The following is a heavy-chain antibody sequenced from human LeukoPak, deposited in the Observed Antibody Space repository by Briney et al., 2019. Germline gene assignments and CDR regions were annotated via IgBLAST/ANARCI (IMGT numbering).Heavy chain of an antibody. J-gene: IGHJ4*02. CDR2: IYYSGST. Sequence: SETLSLTCAVSGGSISSNSYYWGWIRQPPGKGLEWIGSIYYSGSTYYNPSLKSRVTISVDTSKNQFSLKLSSVTAADTAVYYCARHWTYYDILRGHLAGNYFDYWGQGTLVTVSS. D-gene: IGHD3-9*01. CDR3: ARHWTYYDILRGHLAGNYFDY. V-gene: IGHV4-39*01. CDR1: GGSISSNSYY.